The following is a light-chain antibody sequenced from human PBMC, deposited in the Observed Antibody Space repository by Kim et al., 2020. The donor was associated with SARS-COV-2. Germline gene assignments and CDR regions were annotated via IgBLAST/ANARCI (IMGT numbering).Light chain of an antibody. CDR2: ATS. CDR3: QQSYSLPLT. CDR1: HSMTAY. Sequence: ASVGDRVSITCRASHSMTAYLNWYQQKPGKAPRLLISATSNLQAGVPSRFSGSGSGSVFTLTISSLQPEDIAIYYCQQSYSLPLTFGGGTKVDIK. J-gene: IGKJ4*01. V-gene: IGKV1-39*01.